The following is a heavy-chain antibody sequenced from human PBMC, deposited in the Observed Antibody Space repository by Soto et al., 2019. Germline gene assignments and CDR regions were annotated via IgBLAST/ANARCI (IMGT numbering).Heavy chain of an antibody. D-gene: IGHD6-19*01. J-gene: IGHJ6*02. V-gene: IGHV3-11*01. Sequence: VQLVESGGTLVKPGGSLRLSCAASGFTFSEHHMTWVRQAPGKGLEWLSLATGSAERSYYADSVKGRFTISRDNARNSLFLQMSSLRADDTAVYYCARGAVSATSPHYGMDVWGQGTTVIVSS. CDR2: ATGSAERS. CDR1: GFTFSEHH. CDR3: ARGAVSATSPHYGMDV.